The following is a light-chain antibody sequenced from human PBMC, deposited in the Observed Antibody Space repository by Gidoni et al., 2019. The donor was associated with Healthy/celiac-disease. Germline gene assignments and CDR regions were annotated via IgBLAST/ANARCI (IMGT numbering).Light chain of an antibody. CDR1: SLRSYY. V-gene: IGLV3-19*01. CDR3: NSRDSSGNHVV. J-gene: IGLJ2*01. Sequence: SSELTQDPAVSVALVQTVSITCQGDSLRSYYASWYQQKPGQAPVLVIYGKNNRPSGIPDRFSGSSSGNTASLTITGAQAEDEADYYCNSRDSSGNHVVFGGGTKLTVL. CDR2: GKN.